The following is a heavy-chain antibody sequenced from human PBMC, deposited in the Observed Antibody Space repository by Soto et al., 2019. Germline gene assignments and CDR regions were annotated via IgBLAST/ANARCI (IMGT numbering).Heavy chain of an antibody. V-gene: IGHV4-59*08. CDR2: VHHSWGS. D-gene: IGHD3-10*01. J-gene: IGHJ6*02. CDR3: ARQGFGPLHGLVAV. CDR1: GGSISSYY. Sequence: QVQLQESGPGLVKPSETLSLSCTVSGGSISSYYWSWFRQSPGKRMEWIGYVHHSWGSSYNPSLQSRVAISLAPSKSQFSLKVTSVTATDTAVYYCARQGFGPLHGLVAVWGQGTTVTVSS.